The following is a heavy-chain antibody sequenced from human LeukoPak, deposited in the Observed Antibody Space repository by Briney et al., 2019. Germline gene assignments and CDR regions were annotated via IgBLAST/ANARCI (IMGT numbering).Heavy chain of an antibody. CDR3: ARLGNSGWSFDY. D-gene: IGHD6-19*01. J-gene: IGHJ4*02. Sequence: GGSLRLSCAASGFTFSSYSMNWVRQAPGKGLEWVSSISSSSSYIYYADSVKGRFTISRDNAKNSLYLQMNSLRAEDTDVYYCARLGNSGWSFDYWGQGTLVTVSS. V-gene: IGHV3-21*01. CDR2: ISSSSSYI. CDR1: GFTFSSYS.